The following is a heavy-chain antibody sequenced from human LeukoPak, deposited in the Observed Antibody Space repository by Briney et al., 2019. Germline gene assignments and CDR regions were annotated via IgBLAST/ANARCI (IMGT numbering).Heavy chain of an antibody. V-gene: IGHV3-23*01. D-gene: IGHD6-13*01. CDR2: ISGSGGST. CDR3: GRGSWYAWFDP. Sequence: GGSLRLSCAASGFTFSSYAMSWVRQAPGKGLEWVSAISGSGGSTYYADSVKGRFTISRDNSKNTLYLQMNSLRAEDTAVYYCGRGSWYAWFDPWGQGTLVTVSS. J-gene: IGHJ5*02. CDR1: GFTFSSYA.